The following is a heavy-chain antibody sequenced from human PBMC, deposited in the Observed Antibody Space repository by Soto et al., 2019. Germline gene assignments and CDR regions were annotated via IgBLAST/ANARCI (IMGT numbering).Heavy chain of an antibody. CDR1: GFTVSSYA. CDR3: AKALRFTFTTGYSMDV. J-gene: IGHJ6*03. V-gene: IGHV3-23*01. Sequence: EVQLLESGGGLVQPGGSLRLSCAASGFTVSSYAMSWVRQAPGKGLEWVSAISGSGSTDSADSVRGRFNISRDSSKNTVYLAMNRMRAEDTAVYYCAKALRFTFTTGYSMDVWGRGTTVTVSS. D-gene: IGHD3-16*01. CDR2: ISGSGST.